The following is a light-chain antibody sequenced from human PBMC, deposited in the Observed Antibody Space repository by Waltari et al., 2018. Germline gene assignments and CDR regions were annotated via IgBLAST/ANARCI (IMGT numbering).Light chain of an antibody. CDR2: RDT. J-gene: IGLJ3*02. CDR3: QVWDSGTGV. V-gene: IGLV3-9*01. CDR1: NIGSKN. Sequence: SYDLTQPLSVSVALGQTARITCGGNNIGSKNVHWYQQKPGQAPLLVIYRDTNRPSGIPERFSGSNLGNTATLTISRVQDGDDGDYYCQVWDSGTGVFGGGTKLTVL.